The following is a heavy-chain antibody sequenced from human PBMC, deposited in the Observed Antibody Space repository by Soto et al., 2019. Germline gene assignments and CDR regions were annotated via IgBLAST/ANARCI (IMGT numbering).Heavy chain of an antibody. V-gene: IGHV4-59*01. CDR3: ARLRLGLEDSNDAFDI. CDR1: GGSISSYY. CDR2: IYYSVST. J-gene: IGHJ3*02. Sequence: SETLSLTCTVSGGSISSYYWSWIRQPPGKGLEWIGYIYYSVSTNYNPSLKSRVTISVDTSKNQFSLKLSSVTAADTAVYYCARLRLGLEDSNDAFDIWGQGTMVTVSS. D-gene: IGHD1-1*01.